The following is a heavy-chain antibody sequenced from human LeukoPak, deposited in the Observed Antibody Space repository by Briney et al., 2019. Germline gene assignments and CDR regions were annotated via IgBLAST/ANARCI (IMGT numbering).Heavy chain of an antibody. V-gene: IGHV3-48*03. D-gene: IGHD3-22*01. J-gene: IGHJ4*02. Sequence: GGSLRLSCAASGFTFSSYEMNWVRQAPGKGLEWVSYISSSGSTIYHADSVKGRLTISRDNAKNSLYLQMNSLRAEDTAVYYCARNYYDSSGYHDYGYWGQGTLVTVSS. CDR3: ARNYYDSSGYHDYGY. CDR2: ISSSGSTI. CDR1: GFTFSSYE.